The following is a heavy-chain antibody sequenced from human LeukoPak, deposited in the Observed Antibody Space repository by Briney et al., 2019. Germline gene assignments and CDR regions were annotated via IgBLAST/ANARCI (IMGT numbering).Heavy chain of an antibody. V-gene: IGHV3-64*01. Sequence: PGGSLRLSCAASGFTFSSYAMHWVRQAPGKGLEYVSAISSNGGSTYYANSVKGRFTISRDNSKNTLYLQMDSLRTEDMAIYCCARGSGDTSGHYTYWGQGTLVTVSS. J-gene: IGHJ4*02. CDR3: ARGSGDTSGHYTY. D-gene: IGHD3-22*01. CDR2: ISSNGGST. CDR1: GFTFSSYA.